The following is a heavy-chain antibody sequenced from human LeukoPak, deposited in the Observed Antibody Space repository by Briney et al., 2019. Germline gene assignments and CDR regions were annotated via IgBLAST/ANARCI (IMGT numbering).Heavy chain of an antibody. CDR2: IYTSGST. V-gene: IGHV4-4*09. D-gene: IGHD6-13*01. J-gene: IGHJ5*02. CDR1: GGSISSYY. Sequence: PSETLSLTCTVSGGSISSYYWSWLRQPPGKGLEWIGYIYTSGSTNYNPSLKSRVTISVDTSKNQFSLKLSSVTAADTAVYYCARSIAAAGLGWLDPWGQGTLVTVSS. CDR3: ARSIAAAGLGWLDP.